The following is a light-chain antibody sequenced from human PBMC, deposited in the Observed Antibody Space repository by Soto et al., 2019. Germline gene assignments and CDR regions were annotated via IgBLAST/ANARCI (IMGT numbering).Light chain of an antibody. J-gene: IGKJ2*01. CDR3: QQYNSYSGYT. CDR2: DAS. V-gene: IGKV1-5*01. CDR1: QSISSW. Sequence: DIQMTQSPSTLSASVGDRVTITCRASQSISSWLAWYQQKPGKAPKLLIYDASSLESGVPSRFSGSGSGTEFTLAISSLQPDDFANYYCQQYNSYSGYTFGQGTKVDIK.